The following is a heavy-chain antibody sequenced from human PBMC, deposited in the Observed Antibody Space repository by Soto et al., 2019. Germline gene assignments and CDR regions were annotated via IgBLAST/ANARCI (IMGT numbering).Heavy chain of an antibody. J-gene: IGHJ4*02. Sequence: SETLSLTCTVSGGSISSYYWSWIRQPPGKGLEWIGYIYYSGSTNYNPSLKSRVTISIDTSKNQFSLKLSSVTAADTAVYYCAREDGHDYGDYLLDYWGQGTVVTVSS. D-gene: IGHD4-17*01. V-gene: IGHV4-59*01. CDR3: AREDGHDYGDYLLDY. CDR1: GGSISSYY. CDR2: IYYSGST.